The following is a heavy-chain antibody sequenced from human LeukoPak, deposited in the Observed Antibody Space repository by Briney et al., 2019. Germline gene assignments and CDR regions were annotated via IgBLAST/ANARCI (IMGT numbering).Heavy chain of an antibody. CDR3: ATSMVRGVISALDY. Sequence: ASVKVSCKVCGYTLTELSMHWVRQAPGKGLEWMGGFDSEEGETIYAQKFQGRVTMTEDTSTDTAYMELSSLRSEDTAVYYCATSMVRGVISALDYWGQGTLVTVSS. V-gene: IGHV1-24*01. D-gene: IGHD3-10*01. CDR2: FDSEEGET. CDR1: GYTLTELS. J-gene: IGHJ4*02.